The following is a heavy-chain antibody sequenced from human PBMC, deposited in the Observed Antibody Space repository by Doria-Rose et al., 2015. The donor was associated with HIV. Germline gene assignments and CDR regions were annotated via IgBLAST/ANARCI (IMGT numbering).Heavy chain of an antibody. CDR2: IFSDDDS. J-gene: IGHJ4*02. CDR1: GVSLSSPGMG. Sequence: QVTLKESGPVLVKPTETLTLTCTVSGVSLSSPGMGVSWIRQPPGKALEWLANIFSDDDSSYKTSLKSRLTIYRGTSKSQVVLTMTDMDPVDTATYYCARIKSSRWYHKYYFDFWGQGTLVIVSA. V-gene: IGHV2-26*01. D-gene: IGHD6-13*01. CDR3: ARIKSSRWYHKYYFDF.